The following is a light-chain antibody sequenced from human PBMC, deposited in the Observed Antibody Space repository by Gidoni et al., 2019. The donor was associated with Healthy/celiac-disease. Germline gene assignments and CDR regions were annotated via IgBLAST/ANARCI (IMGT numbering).Light chain of an antibody. Sequence: DIVMTQSPDSLAVSLGERATINCKSSESVLYSSNNKNYLAWSQQKPGQPPKLLIYWVATRESGVPDRFSGSGSGTDFTLTIMSLQAEDVAVYYCQQYYSTPRTFGQGTKVEIK. CDR2: WVA. J-gene: IGKJ1*01. CDR1: ESVLYSSNNKNY. V-gene: IGKV4-1*01. CDR3: QQYYSTPRT.